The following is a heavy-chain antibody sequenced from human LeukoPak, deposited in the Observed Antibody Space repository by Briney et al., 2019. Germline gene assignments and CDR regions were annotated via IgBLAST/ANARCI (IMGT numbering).Heavy chain of an antibody. Sequence: AESLKISCKGSGYSFTSYWIAWVRQMPGKGLEWMGIIYPSDSDTRYSPSFQGQVTISADKSISTAYLQWSSLKASDTAIYYCARLFYYGSRAFDIWGQGTMVTVSS. J-gene: IGHJ3*02. CDR2: IYPSDSDT. V-gene: IGHV5-51*01. CDR3: ARLFYYGSRAFDI. D-gene: IGHD3-10*01. CDR1: GYSFTSYW.